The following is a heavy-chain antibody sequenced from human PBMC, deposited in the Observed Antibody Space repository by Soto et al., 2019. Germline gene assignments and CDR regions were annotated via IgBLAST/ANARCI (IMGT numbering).Heavy chain of an antibody. CDR3: ARHGSSSSSWFGGARRYFDY. CDR2: TNHSGST. Sequence: QVQLQQWGAGLLKPSETLSLTCAVYGGSFSGYYWSWIRQPPGKGLEWIGDTNHSGSTNYNPSLTSRVTISVDTSQNQFALKLSCVTAADTAVYYCARHGSSSSSWFGGARRYFDYWGQGTLVTVSS. J-gene: IGHJ4*02. D-gene: IGHD6-6*01. V-gene: IGHV4-34*01. CDR1: GGSFSGYY.